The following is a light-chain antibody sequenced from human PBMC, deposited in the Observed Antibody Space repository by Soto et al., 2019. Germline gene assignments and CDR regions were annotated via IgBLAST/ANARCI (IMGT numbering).Light chain of an antibody. CDR1: QSVNSN. CDR2: GIS. J-gene: IGKJ5*01. Sequence: EIVMTQSPATLSVSPGERATLSCRAIQSVNSNYLAWYQQKPGQAPRLLIYGISKRATDIPDRFSGSGSGTEFTLTISSLQPEDFATYYFQQRGQWPITFGQGTRLEIK. CDR3: QQRGQWPIT. V-gene: IGKV3D-15*01.